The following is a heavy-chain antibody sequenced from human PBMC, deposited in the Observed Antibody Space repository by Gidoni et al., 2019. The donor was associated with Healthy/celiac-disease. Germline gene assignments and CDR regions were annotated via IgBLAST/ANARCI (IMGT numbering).Heavy chain of an antibody. CDR3: AKDQPGYDYVWGSYRSYWYFDL. D-gene: IGHD3-16*02. V-gene: IGHV3-30*02. J-gene: IGHJ2*01. CDR2: IRYDGSNK. Sequence: QVQLVESGGGVVQPGGSLRLSCAASGFTCSSYGMHGVRQAPGKGLEWVAFIRYDGSNKYYADSVKGRFTISRDNSKNTLYLQMNSLRAEDTAVYYCAKDQPGYDYVWGSYRSYWYFDLWGRGTLVTVSS. CDR1: GFTCSSYG.